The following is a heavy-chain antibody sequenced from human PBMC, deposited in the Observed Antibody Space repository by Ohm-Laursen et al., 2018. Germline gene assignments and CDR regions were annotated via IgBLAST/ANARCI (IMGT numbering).Heavy chain of an antibody. CDR2: ISYDGGNT. D-gene: IGHD2-2*01. CDR1: GFTFSSYG. Sequence: SSLRLSCAASGFTFSSYGMHWVRQAPGKGLEWVAVISYDGGNTYYADSEKGRFTISRDNSKNALYLQMNSLRPEDTAVYYCARTIVVVPAAAISPIRAFDIWGQGTMVTVSS. V-gene: IGHV3-30*03. J-gene: IGHJ3*02. CDR3: ARTIVVVPAAAISPIRAFDI.